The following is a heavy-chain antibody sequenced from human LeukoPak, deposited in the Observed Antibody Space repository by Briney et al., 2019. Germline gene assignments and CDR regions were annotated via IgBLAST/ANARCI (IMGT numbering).Heavy chain of an antibody. CDR1: GGSISSSSYY. Sequence: SETLSLTCTVSGGSISSSSYYWGWIRQPPGKGLEWIGSIYYSGSTYYNPSLKSRVAISVDTSKNQFSLKLSSVTAADTAVYYCARKPGNYDSSGWGYYFDYWGQGTLVTVSS. CDR3: ARKPGNYDSSGWGYYFDY. CDR2: IYYSGST. V-gene: IGHV4-39*07. J-gene: IGHJ4*02. D-gene: IGHD3-22*01.